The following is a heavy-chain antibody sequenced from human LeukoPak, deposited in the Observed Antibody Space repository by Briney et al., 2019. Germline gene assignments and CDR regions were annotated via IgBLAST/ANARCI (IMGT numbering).Heavy chain of an antibody. V-gene: IGHV4-39*01. Sequence: SETLSLTCTVSGGSISSSSYYWGWIRQPPGRGLEWIGSIYYSGSTYYNPSLKSQVTISVDTSKNQFSLKLSSVTAADTAVYYCARRAVWFGLAYYYFDYWGQGTLVTVSS. J-gene: IGHJ4*02. CDR1: GGSISSSSYY. CDR3: ARRAVWFGLAYYYFDY. D-gene: IGHD3-10*01. CDR2: IYYSGST.